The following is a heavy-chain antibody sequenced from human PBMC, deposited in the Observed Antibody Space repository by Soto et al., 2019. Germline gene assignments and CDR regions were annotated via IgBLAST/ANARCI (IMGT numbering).Heavy chain of an antibody. CDR1: RFTFSTYE. D-gene: IGHD5-12*01. V-gene: IGHV3-48*03. CDR3: VRYCGTTLCNGVATRTFDY. Sequence: GGSLRLSCAASRFTFSTYEMHWFRQAPGKGLEWVSYISTSGSTVYYADSVKGRFTVSRDNTRNSLYLQMDSLRDEDTALYYCVRYCGTTLCNGVATRTFDYCGQGTLVTVSS. CDR2: ISTSGSTV. J-gene: IGHJ4*02.